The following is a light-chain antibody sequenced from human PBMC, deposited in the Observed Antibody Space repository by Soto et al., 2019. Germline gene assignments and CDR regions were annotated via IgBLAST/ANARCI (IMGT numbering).Light chain of an antibody. CDR1: QGIGNA. CDR3: LLDYAYFWA. V-gene: IGKV1-6*01. J-gene: IGKJ1*01. CDR2: GAS. Sequence: AIQMTQSPSSLSASVGDRVTISCRASQGIGNALGWYQQKPGKPPKVLIYGASNLQSGVPPRFSGSGFGTDFTLTINSLQPEDFATYYCLLDYAYFWAFGQGTKVDIK.